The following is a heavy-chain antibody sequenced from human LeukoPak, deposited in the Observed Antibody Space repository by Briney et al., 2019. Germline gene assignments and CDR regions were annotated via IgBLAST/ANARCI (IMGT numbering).Heavy chain of an antibody. Sequence: GGSLRLSCAVSGFPCNYAWMRWVREATGRGLELVGLIKTNGEGGATDYAAPVKGRFTISRDDSENTVYLQMSSLKTEDIALYYCTTDAFFDGGRSGGSCRYRFWGQGTLVTVSS. D-gene: IGHD2-15*01. V-gene: IGHV3-15*01. J-gene: IGHJ4*02. CDR1: GFPCNYAW. CDR2: IKTNGEGGAT. CDR3: TTDAFFDGGRSGGSCRYRF.